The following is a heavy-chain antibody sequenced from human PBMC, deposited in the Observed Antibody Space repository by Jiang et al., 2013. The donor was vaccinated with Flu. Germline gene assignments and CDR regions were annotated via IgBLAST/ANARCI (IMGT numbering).Heavy chain of an antibody. CDR1: EYTFRTSA. V-gene: IGHV1-69*01. D-gene: IGHD1-1*01. Sequence: GAEVKKPGSSVKVSCKVSEYTFRTSAITWVRQAPGQGLEWMGGTIPVFGTTKVAQKFQSRVTITADESTTTAYMELSSLTSEDTAVYYCARGVWRSPNYLYNMDLWGKGTVVTVSS. J-gene: IGHJ6*03. CDR3: ARGVWRSPNYLYNMDL. CDR2: TIPVFGTT.